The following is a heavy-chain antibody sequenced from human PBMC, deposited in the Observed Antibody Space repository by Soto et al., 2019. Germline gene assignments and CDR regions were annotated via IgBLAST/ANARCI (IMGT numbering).Heavy chain of an antibody. D-gene: IGHD2-2*01. Sequence: PGGSLGLSCAAXGFSFDTYGMQWVRQAPGKGLEWVAVISYDGSNRYYADSVKGRFTISRDNSKNTLYLQMNSLRSEDTAVYYCAKDQIVAAAPDYWGQGTLVTVSS. CDR2: ISYDGSNR. V-gene: IGHV3-30*18. CDR3: AKDQIVAAAPDY. J-gene: IGHJ4*02. CDR1: GFSFDTYG.